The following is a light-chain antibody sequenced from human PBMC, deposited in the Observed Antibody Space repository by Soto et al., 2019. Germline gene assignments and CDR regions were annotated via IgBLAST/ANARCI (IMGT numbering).Light chain of an antibody. CDR3: SSYTSSSTLFYV. V-gene: IGLV2-14*01. CDR1: SSDVGGYNY. Sequence: QSVLTQPASVSGSPGQSITISCTGTSSDVGGYNYVSWYQQHPGKAPKLMIYDVSNRPSGVSNRFSGSKSGNTASLTISGRQAEDEADYYCSSYTSSSTLFYVFGTGTQVTVL. J-gene: IGLJ1*01. CDR2: DVS.